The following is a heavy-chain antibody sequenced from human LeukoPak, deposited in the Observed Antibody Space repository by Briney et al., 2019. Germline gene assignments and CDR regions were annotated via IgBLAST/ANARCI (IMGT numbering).Heavy chain of an antibody. CDR3: ASLGTGTYCTNGVCQHFDY. Sequence: SETLSLTCTVSGGSISTSNYYWGWIRQPPGKGLEWIGEIYHSGSTNYNPFLKSRVTISVDKSKNQFSLKLSSVTAADTAVYYCASLGTGTYCTNGVCQHFDYWGQGTLVTVSS. V-gene: IGHV4-39*07. D-gene: IGHD2-8*01. CDR2: IYHSGST. CDR1: GGSISTSNYY. J-gene: IGHJ4*02.